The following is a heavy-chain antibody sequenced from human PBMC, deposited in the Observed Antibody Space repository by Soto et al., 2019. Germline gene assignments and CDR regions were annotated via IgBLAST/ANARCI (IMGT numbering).Heavy chain of an antibody. CDR1: GFTFANAW. Sequence: EVQLVESGGGSVKPGGSLRLSCVASGFTFANAWMTWVRQPPGKGLEWVGHIKSRNDGGTAGYAAPVQGRFTISRDDSKDTVYLQMNSLQGEDTAVYFCTTDPPGDGYTNYIYYTLDGWGQGTAVTVSS. V-gene: IGHV3-15*01. D-gene: IGHD4-4*01. CDR3: TTDPPGDGYTNYIYYTLDG. J-gene: IGHJ6*02. CDR2: IKSRNDGGTA.